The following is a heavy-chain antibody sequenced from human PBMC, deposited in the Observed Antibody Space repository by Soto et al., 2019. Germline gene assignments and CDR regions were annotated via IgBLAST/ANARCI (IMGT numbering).Heavy chain of an antibody. CDR3: ARIGILEPNIFDY. Sequence: SETLSLTCNVSGGSISSGGYYWSWIPQHPGKGLEWIGYIYYSGSTYYNPSLKSRVTISVDTSKIQFSLKLSSVTAADTAVYYCARIGILEPNIFDYWGQGTLVTVSS. CDR2: IYYSGST. CDR1: GGSISSGGYY. J-gene: IGHJ4*02. D-gene: IGHD3-3*01. V-gene: IGHV4-31*03.